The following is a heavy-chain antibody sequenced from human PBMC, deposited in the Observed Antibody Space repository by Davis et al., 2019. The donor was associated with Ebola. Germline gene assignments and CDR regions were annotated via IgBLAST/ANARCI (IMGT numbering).Heavy chain of an antibody. CDR3: AKDRGLWLEDVVD. D-gene: IGHD6-19*01. J-gene: IGHJ4*02. Sequence: GESLKISCAASGFTFSSYSMNWVRQAPGKGLEWVSYISSSSTIYYADSVKGRFTISRDNAKNSLYLQMNSLRAEDTAVYYCAKDRGLWLEDVVDWGQGTLVTVSS. CDR2: ISSSSTI. V-gene: IGHV3-48*01. CDR1: GFTFSSYS.